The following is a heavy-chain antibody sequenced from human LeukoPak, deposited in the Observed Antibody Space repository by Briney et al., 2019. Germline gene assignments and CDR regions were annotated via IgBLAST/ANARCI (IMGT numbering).Heavy chain of an antibody. CDR3: VLAMIVVARAFNI. J-gene: IGHJ3*02. Sequence: ASVKVSCKVSGYTLTELSMHWVRQAPGQGLEWMGGFDPDDGETIYAQKFQGRVTMTGDTSTDTAYMELSSLRSEDTAVYYCVLAMIVVARAFNIWGEGTMGTVSS. CDR1: GYTLTELS. V-gene: IGHV1-24*01. D-gene: IGHD3-22*01. CDR2: FDPDDGET.